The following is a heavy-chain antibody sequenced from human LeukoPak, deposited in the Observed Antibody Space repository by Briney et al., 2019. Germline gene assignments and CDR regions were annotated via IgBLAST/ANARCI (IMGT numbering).Heavy chain of an antibody. Sequence: ASVKVSCKASGYTFTGYYMHWVRQAPGQGLEWMGWINPNSGGTNYAQKFQGRVTMTRDTSISTAYMELSRLRSDDTAVYYCARVGGYYDILTAKPMTGLLGNAFDIWGQGTMVTVSS. CDR2: INPNSGGT. J-gene: IGHJ3*02. CDR1: GYTFTGYY. D-gene: IGHD3-9*01. V-gene: IGHV1-2*02. CDR3: ARVGGYYDILTAKPMTGLLGNAFDI.